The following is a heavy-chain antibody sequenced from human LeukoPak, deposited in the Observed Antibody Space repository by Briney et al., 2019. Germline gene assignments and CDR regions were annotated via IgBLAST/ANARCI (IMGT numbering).Heavy chain of an antibody. CDR3: ARGAGGSFDY. J-gene: IGHJ4*02. D-gene: IGHD1-14*01. V-gene: IGHV1-46*01. CDR2: INPSGGST. CDR1: GCTFTSYG. Sequence: ASVKVSCKASGCTFTSYGISWVRQAPGQGLEWMGIINPSGGSTSYAQKFQGRVTMTRDTSTSTVYMELSSLRSEDTAVYYCARGAGGSFDYWGQGTLVTVSS.